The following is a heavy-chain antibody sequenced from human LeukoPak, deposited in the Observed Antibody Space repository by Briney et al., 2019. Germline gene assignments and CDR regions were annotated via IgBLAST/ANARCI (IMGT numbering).Heavy chain of an antibody. D-gene: IGHD3-10*01. Sequence: GGTLRLSCVASGFTFSSHGMNWVRQAPGKGLEWVSGITSGTRTYYADSVKGRFAISRDNSKNTLYLQMNSLRAEDTAVYYCAKDRRLLWFGDAFDIWGQGTMVTVSS. CDR1: GFTFSSHG. CDR3: AKDRRLLWFGDAFDI. V-gene: IGHV3-23*01. J-gene: IGHJ3*02. CDR2: ITSGTRT.